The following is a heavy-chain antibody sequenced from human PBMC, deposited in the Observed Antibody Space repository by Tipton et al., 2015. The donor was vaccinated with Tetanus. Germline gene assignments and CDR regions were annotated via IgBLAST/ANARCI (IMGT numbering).Heavy chain of an antibody. Sequence: AASGFTFSRSGMHWVRQAPGKGLEWVAIVWNDGSTEYYADSVKGRFTISRDNSKNTVSLQMNSLRAEDTAVYYCARDVGSGWAIGGWFDPWGQGTLVTVSS. CDR2: VWNDGSTE. CDR3: ARDVGSGWAIGGWFDP. J-gene: IGHJ5*02. V-gene: IGHV3-33*01. D-gene: IGHD6-19*01. CDR1: GFTFSRSG.